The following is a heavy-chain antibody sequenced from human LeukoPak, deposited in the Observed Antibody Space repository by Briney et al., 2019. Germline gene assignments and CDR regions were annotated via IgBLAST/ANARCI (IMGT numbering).Heavy chain of an antibody. CDR2: ISSSSSYI. Sequence: GGSLRLSCAASGFTFSSYNMNWVRQAPGKGLEWVSSISSSSSYIYYADSVKGRFTISRDNAKNSLYLQMNSLRAEDTAVYYCAGGQNYYDSSGLDAFDIWGQGTMVTVSS. CDR1: GFTFSSYN. CDR3: AGGQNYYDSSGLDAFDI. V-gene: IGHV3-21*01. J-gene: IGHJ3*02. D-gene: IGHD3-22*01.